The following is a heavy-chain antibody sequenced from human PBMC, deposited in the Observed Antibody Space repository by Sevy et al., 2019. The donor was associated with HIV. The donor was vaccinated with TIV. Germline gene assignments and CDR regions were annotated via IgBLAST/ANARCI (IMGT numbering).Heavy chain of an antibody. Sequence: ASVKVSCKASGGTFSSYAISWVRQAPGQGLEWMGGIIPIFGTANYAQKFQGRVTITADESTSTAYMELSSLRSEDTAVYYCARSPLGIGGARRYYGMDVWGQGTTVTVSS. CDR3: ARSPLGIGGARRYYGMDV. CDR2: IIPIFGTA. V-gene: IGHV1-69*13. CDR1: GGTFSSYA. J-gene: IGHJ6*02. D-gene: IGHD1-26*01.